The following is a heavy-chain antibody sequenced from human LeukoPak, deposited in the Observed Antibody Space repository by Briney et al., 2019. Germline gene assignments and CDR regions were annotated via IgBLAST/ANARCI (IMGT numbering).Heavy chain of an antibody. CDR3: ARNNGMDV. J-gene: IGHJ6*02. CDR2: INEDGSIT. CDR1: GFTFRTYW. V-gene: IGHV3-74*01. Sequence: GGSLRLSCAVSGFTFRTYWMHWVRQVPGEGLMWVSRINEDGSITNYADSVKGRFTISKDNAKNSLYLQMNSLRAEDTALYHCARNNGMDVWGQGTTVIVSS.